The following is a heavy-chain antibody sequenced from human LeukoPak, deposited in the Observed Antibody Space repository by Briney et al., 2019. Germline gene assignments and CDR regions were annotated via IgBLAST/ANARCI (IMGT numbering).Heavy chain of an antibody. Sequence: SETLSLTCTVSGGSISSGSYYWSWIRQPAGKGLEWIGRIYTSGSTNYNPSLKSRVTISVETSKNQFSLKLSSVTAADTAVYYCARDSWKSSSRVVHNWFHLGGQGTLVTVSS. V-gene: IGHV4-61*02. CDR3: ARDSWKSSSRVVHNWFHL. J-gene: IGHJ5*02. D-gene: IGHD6-6*01. CDR1: GGSISSGSYY. CDR2: IYTSGST.